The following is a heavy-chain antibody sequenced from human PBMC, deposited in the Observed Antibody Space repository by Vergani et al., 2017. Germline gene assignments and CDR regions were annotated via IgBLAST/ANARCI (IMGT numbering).Heavy chain of an antibody. CDR2: FYIGGGT. CDR1: GGPISSGSYY. Sequence: QVQLQESGPGLVRPSQTLSLTCTVFGGPISSGSYYWSWFRQPAGKGLEWIGRFYIGGGTSYNPSLKSRVTISVDTSKNQFSLQLSSVTAADTAVYYCARDPLYSTTWPFLLLDMDVWGQGTTVTVSS. CDR3: ARDPLYSTTWPFLLLDMDV. J-gene: IGHJ6*02. V-gene: IGHV4-61*02. D-gene: IGHD6-13*01.